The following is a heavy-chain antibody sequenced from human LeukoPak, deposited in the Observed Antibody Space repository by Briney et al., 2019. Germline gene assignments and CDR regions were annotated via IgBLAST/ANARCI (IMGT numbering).Heavy chain of an antibody. Sequence: SETLSLTCTVSGGSISSSSYYWGWIRQPPGKGLEWIGSIYYSGSTYYNPSLKSRVTISVDTSKNQFSLKLSSVTAADTAVYYCARDKDGGWKHWYFDLWGRGTLVTVSS. D-gene: IGHD6-19*01. J-gene: IGHJ2*01. V-gene: IGHV4-39*07. CDR2: IYYSGST. CDR1: GGSISSSSYY. CDR3: ARDKDGGWKHWYFDL.